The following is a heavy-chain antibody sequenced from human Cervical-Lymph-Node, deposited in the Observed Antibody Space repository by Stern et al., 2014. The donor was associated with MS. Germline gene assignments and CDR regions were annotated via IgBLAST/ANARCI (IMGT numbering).Heavy chain of an antibody. Sequence: VQLVESGPGLVKPSQTLSLTCTVSGGSISRGDYYWSWIRQPPGKGLEWIGYIYYSGSTYYNPSLKSRVTISVDTSKNQFSLKLSSVTAADTAVYYCASANCSSTSCPNWFDPWGQGTLVTVSS. D-gene: IGHD2-2*01. CDR1: GGSISRGDYY. CDR3: ASANCSSTSCPNWFDP. CDR2: IYYSGST. J-gene: IGHJ5*02. V-gene: IGHV4-30-4*01.